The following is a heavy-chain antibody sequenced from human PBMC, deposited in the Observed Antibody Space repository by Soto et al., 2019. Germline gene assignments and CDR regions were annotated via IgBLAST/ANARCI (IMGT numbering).Heavy chain of an antibody. CDR1: GFTFINYA. J-gene: IGHJ4*02. Sequence: GGSLRLSCAASGFTFINYAMNWVRRAPGKGLEWVSYISTSSSYVHYTDSVKGRFTISRDNAKNSLYLQMNSLRAEDTAVYYCARVGATGRYFDYWGQGTLVTVS. V-gene: IGHV3-21*01. CDR3: ARVGATGRYFDY. D-gene: IGHD1-26*01. CDR2: ISTSSSYV.